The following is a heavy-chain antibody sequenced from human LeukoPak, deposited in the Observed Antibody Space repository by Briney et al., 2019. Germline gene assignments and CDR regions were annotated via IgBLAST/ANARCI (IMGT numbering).Heavy chain of an antibody. CDR2: IYYSGST. D-gene: IGHD3-9*01. V-gene: IGHV4-30-4*01. CDR3: ARGRTYYDILTGYYNARNYAFDI. J-gene: IGHJ3*02. CDR1: GGSISSGDYY. Sequence: SETLSLTCTVSGGSISSGDYYWSWIRQPPGKGLEWIGYIYYSGSTYYNPSLKSRVTISVDTSKNQFSLKLSSVTAADTAVYYCARGRTYYDILTGYYNARNYAFDIWGQGTMVTVSS.